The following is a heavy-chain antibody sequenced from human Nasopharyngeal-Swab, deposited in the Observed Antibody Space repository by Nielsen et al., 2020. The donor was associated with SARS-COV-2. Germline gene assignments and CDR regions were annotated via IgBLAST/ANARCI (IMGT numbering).Heavy chain of an antibody. CDR3: ARVFVN. CDR2: IRNKANSHTT. V-gene: IGHV3-72*01. CDR1: GFTFSSYS. Sequence: GESLKISCAASGFTFSSYSMDWVRQAPGKGLEWVGRIRNKANSHTTEYAASVKGRFTISRDDSKNSLYLQMNSLKTEDTGVYYCARVFVNWGQGTLVTVSS. J-gene: IGHJ4*02.